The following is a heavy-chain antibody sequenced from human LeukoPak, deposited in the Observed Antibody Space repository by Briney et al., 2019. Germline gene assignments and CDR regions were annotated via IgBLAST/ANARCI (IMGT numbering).Heavy chain of an antibody. CDR1: GFTFDDYA. V-gene: IGHV3-43*02. CDR3: AKDIPFDCTNGVCSRGSSRRNYYYGMDI. Sequence: GGSLRLSCAASGFTFDDYAMHWVRQAPGKGLEWVSLISGDGGSTYYADSVKGRFTISRDNSKNSLYLQMNSLRTEDTALYYCAKDIPFDCTNGVCSRGSSRRNYYYGMDIWGQGTTVTVSS. CDR2: ISGDGGST. J-gene: IGHJ6*02. D-gene: IGHD2-8*01.